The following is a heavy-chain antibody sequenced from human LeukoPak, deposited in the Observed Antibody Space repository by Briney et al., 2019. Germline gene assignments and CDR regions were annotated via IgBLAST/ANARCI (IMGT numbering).Heavy chain of an antibody. CDR1: GYTFTGYY. J-gene: IGHJ6*02. CDR3: ARAGVRYCSSTSCSYGMDV. CDR2: INPNSGGT. D-gene: IGHD2-2*01. Sequence: ASVKVSCKASGYTFTGYYMHWVRQAPGQGLEWMGRINPNSGGTNYAQKFQGRVTMTRDTSISTAYMKLSRLRSDDTAVYYCARAGVRYCSSTSCSYGMDVWGQGTTVTVSS. V-gene: IGHV1-2*06.